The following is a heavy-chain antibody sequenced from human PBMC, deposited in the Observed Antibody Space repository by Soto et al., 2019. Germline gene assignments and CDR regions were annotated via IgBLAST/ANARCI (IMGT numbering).Heavy chain of an antibody. CDR3: AHLYSSSWVFDY. Sequence: GGSLRLSCSASGFTFSMFSMHWVRQAPGKGLEYVSGISSNGDSTYYADSVKGRFTISRDNSKNTLYLQMTNMDPVDTATYYCAHLYSSSWVFDYWGQGTLVTVSS. J-gene: IGHJ4*02. D-gene: IGHD6-13*01. CDR1: GFTFSMFS. CDR2: ISSNGDST. V-gene: IGHV3-64D*06.